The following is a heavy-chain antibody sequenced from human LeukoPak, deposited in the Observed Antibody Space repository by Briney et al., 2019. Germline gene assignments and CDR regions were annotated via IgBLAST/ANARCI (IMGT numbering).Heavy chain of an antibody. CDR3: ARVGSSWYYYYYYMDV. V-gene: IGHV4-34*01. Sequence: SETLSLTCAVYGGSSSGYYWSWIRQPPGKGLEWIGEINHSGSTNYNPSLKSRVTISVDTSKNQFSLKLSSVTAADTAVYYCARVGSSWYYYYYYMDVWGKGTTVTVSS. CDR2: INHSGST. CDR1: GGSSSGYY. D-gene: IGHD6-13*01. J-gene: IGHJ6*03.